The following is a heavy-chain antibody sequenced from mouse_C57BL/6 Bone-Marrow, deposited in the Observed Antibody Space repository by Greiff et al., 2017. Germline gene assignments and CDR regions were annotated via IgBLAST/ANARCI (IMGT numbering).Heavy chain of an antibody. CDR2: ILPGSGST. CDR1: GYTFTGSW. CDR3: ARWGITTGYYFDY. V-gene: IGHV1-9*01. J-gene: IGHJ2*01. D-gene: IGHD2-4*01. Sequence: VKLVESGAELMKPGASVKLSCKATGYTFTGSWIEWVKQRPGHGLEWIGEILPGSGSTNYNEKFKGKAPFTADTSSNTAYMQLSSLTTEDSAIYYCARWGITTGYYFDYWGQGTTLTVSS.